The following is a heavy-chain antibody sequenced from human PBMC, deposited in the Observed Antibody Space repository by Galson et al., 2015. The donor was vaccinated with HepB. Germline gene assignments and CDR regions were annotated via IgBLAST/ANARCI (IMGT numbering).Heavy chain of an antibody. D-gene: IGHD5-24*01. J-gene: IGHJ4*02. CDR3: ARGPRGLQLGHKFDY. CDR1: GGSFSGYY. V-gene: IGHV4-34*01. CDR2: INHSGST. Sequence: ETLSLTCAVYGGSFSGYYWSWIRQPPGKGLEWIGEINHSGSTNYNPSLKSRVTISVDTSKNQFSLKLSSVTAADTAVYYCARGPRGLQLGHKFDYWGQGTLVTVSS.